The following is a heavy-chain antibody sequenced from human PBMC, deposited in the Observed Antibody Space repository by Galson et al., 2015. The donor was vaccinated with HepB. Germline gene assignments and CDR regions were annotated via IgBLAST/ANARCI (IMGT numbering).Heavy chain of an antibody. CDR3: ARNGAAAGTRKRVYMDV. V-gene: IGHV3-33*01. Sequence: SLRLSCAASGFTFSSYGMHWVRQAPGKGLEWVAVIWYDGSNKYYADSVKGRFTISRDNSKNTLYLQMNSLRAEDTAVYYCARNGAAAGTRKRVYMDVWGKGSTVTVSS. CDR2: IWYDGSNK. CDR1: GFTFSSYG. D-gene: IGHD6-13*01. J-gene: IGHJ6*03.